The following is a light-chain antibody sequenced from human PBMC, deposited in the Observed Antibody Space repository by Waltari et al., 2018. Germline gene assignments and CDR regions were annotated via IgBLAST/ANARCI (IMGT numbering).Light chain of an antibody. CDR2: AVS. V-gene: IGLV2-23*02. J-gene: IGLJ2*01. CDR1: SSDVWNSNR. Sequence: QSALTQPASVSGSPGQSITISCPGTSSDVWNSNRVPWYQQHPGKAPKLMIYAVSKRPSGVSDLFSGSKSGDMASMTISGLQPEDEAEYFCSSYAGSSKGVFGGGTKVTVL. CDR3: SSYAGSSKGV.